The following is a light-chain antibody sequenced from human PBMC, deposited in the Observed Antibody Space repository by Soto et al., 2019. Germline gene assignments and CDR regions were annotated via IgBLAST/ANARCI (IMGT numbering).Light chain of an antibody. CDR3: QQYNSYSPSLT. CDR2: EVS. J-gene: IGKJ4*01. V-gene: IGKV1-9*01. Sequence: IQLTQFPSSLSASVGDRVTITCRASQGVNSHLAWHQQKPGKAPKLLIHEVSTLQSGVPSRFSGSGSGTEFTLTISSLQPDDFATYYCQQYNSYSPSLTFGGGTKVDIK. CDR1: QGVNSH.